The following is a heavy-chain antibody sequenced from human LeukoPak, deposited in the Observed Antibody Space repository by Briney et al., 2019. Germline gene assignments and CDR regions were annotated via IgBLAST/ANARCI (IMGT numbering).Heavy chain of an antibody. J-gene: IGHJ4*02. CDR2: INSDGSST. V-gene: IGHV3-74*01. D-gene: IGHD1/OR15-1a*01. CDR3: ARGTVPGFLDY. Sequence: GGSLRLSCAASRVTPRSYLMNWVRQAPGKGLVWVSRINSDGSSTSYADSVKGRFTISRDNAKNTLYLQMNSLRAEDTAVYYCARGTVPGFLDYWGQGTPVTVSS. CDR1: RVTPRSYL.